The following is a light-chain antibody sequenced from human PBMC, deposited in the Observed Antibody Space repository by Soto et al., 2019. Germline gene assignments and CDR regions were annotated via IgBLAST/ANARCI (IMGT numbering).Light chain of an antibody. V-gene: IGKV3-15*01. Sequence: EIVMTQSPATLSVSPGGRATLSCRASQSVSSNLAWYQQKPGQAPRLLIYDASTRATGIPARFSGSGSGTEFTLTISSLQAEDVAVYYCHQYYRAPWTFGQGTKVDIK. CDR3: HQYYRAPWT. CDR2: DAS. J-gene: IGKJ1*01. CDR1: QSVSSN.